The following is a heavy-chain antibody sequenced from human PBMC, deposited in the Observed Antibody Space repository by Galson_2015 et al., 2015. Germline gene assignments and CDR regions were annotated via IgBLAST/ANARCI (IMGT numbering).Heavy chain of an antibody. CDR1: GFNFNDYW. V-gene: IGHV3-7*01. CDR3: ARDDGWLKLTY. Sequence: SLRLSCAASGFNFNDYWMAWVRQAPGKGLEWAAHINGYGSDKNYVDSVKGRYTISRDNAKNSLYLQLSGLRAEDAAVYYCARDDGWLKLTYWGQGTLVTVSS. D-gene: IGHD6-19*01. J-gene: IGHJ4*02. CDR2: INGYGSDK.